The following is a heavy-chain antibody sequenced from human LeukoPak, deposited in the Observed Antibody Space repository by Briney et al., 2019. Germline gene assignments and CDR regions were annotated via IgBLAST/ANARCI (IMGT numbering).Heavy chain of an antibody. Sequence: PGGSLRLSCAASGFTFSSYAMSWVRQAPGKGLEWVSAISGSGGSTYYADSVKGRFTISRDDSKNTLYLQMNSLRAEDTAVYYCAKGSSYDFWSGYYPFDYWGQGTLVTVSS. D-gene: IGHD3-3*01. CDR2: ISGSGGST. CDR3: AKGSSYDFWSGYYPFDY. V-gene: IGHV3-23*01. CDR1: GFTFSSYA. J-gene: IGHJ4*02.